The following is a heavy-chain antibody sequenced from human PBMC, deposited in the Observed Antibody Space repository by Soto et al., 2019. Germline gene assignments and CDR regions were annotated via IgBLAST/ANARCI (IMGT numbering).Heavy chain of an antibody. CDR2: IVPMFGKS. Sequence: QERLVQSGAEVRKPGSSVKVSCKVTGGTSTRYAINWVRQAPGQGLEWMGGIVPMFGKSKYAQKFQGRVTITAYTSTNIAYMELRSLRSEDTAVYYCNRGSEYDFWSGYLWGQGTLVSVSS. CDR3: NRGSEYDFWSGYL. J-gene: IGHJ4*02. D-gene: IGHD3-3*01. CDR1: GGTSTRYA. V-gene: IGHV1-69*06.